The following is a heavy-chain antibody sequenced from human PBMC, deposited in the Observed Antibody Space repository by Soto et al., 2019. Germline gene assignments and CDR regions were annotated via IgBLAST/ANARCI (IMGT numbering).Heavy chain of an antibody. CDR3: ARTRATPASRNLDY. Sequence: TXXTLSLPCAVYGGSFSGYYWRWVLQSPGKGLEWIGEINPTGGTNYNPSLKSRVTISVDTSKDQFSLQLSSVTAADTAVYYCARTRATPASRNLDYWGQGTLVTVSS. D-gene: IGHD1-1*01. J-gene: IGHJ4*02. CDR1: GGSFSGYY. CDR2: INPTGGT. V-gene: IGHV4-34*01.